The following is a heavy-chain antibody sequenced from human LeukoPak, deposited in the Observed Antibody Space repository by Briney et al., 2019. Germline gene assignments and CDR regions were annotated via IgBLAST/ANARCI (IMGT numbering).Heavy chain of an antibody. CDR1: GASISSDNCY. CDR2: IYYSGST. D-gene: IGHD3-22*01. Sequence: PSETLSLTCTVSGASISSDNCYWAWIRQSPGKGLEWIGAIYYSGSTYYTPSLRSRVIISVDLSTNQFSLRLNSVTAADTAVYFCASLNTYSYDGGIYSSPYYFDCWGHGTLVTVSS. J-gene: IGHJ4*01. CDR3: ASLNTYSYDGGIYSSPYYFDC. V-gene: IGHV4-39*01.